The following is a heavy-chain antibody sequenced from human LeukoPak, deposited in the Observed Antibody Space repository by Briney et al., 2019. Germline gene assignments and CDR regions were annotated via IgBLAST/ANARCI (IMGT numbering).Heavy chain of an antibody. J-gene: IGHJ3*02. Sequence: GGSLRLSCAASGFTFSGSDIHWVRHAPGTGVEWVGHIRSKTNNYATADAASVKGSFTFSRDDSKNTAYIQMNSLKTEDTAVYYCTRHNYDRSGYGAFDIWGQGTMATVSS. CDR2: IRSKTNNYAT. CDR1: GFTFSGSD. V-gene: IGHV3-73*01. D-gene: IGHD3-22*01. CDR3: TRHNYDRSGYGAFDI.